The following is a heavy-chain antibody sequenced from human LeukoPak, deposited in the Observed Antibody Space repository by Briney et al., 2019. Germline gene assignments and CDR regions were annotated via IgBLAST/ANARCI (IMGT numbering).Heavy chain of an antibody. CDR2: INPDGSRT. D-gene: IGHD2-15*01. Sequence: GGSLRLSCAASGFTFSSYWMHWVRQAPGKGLVWVSRINPDGSRTNYADSVKGRFTISRDNAKNTLYLQMNSLRAEDTAVYYCARARVGDYYFDYWGQGTLVTVSS. J-gene: IGHJ4*02. CDR1: GFTFSSYW. V-gene: IGHV3-74*01. CDR3: ARARVGDYYFDY.